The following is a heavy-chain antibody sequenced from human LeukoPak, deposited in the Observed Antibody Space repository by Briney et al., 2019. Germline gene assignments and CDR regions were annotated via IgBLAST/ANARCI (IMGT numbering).Heavy chain of an antibody. D-gene: IGHD6-13*01. CDR2: IHIYRGNT. CDR3: ARDVGITVADSFDP. CDR1: GGTFSSYA. V-gene: IGHV1-18*01. J-gene: IGHJ5*02. Sequence: ASVKVSCEASGGTFSSYAISWVRQAPGQGLEWMGWIHIYRGNTNYAQKFQGRVTMTTDTSTGTVYMEVRGLRSDDTAMDYCARDVGITVADSFDPWGQGTLVTVSS.